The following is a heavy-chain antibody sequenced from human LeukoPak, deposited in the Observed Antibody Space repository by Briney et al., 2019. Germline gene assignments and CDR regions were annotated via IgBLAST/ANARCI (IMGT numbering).Heavy chain of an antibody. Sequence: GASVKVSCKASGYTFTSYYMHWVRQAPGRGLEWMGIINPSGGSTSYAQKFQGRVTMTRDTSTSTVYMELSSLRSEDTAVYYCARTLTVTTHGHGGDYWGQGTLVTVSS. CDR2: INPSGGST. CDR3: ARTLTVTTHGHGGDY. D-gene: IGHD4-17*01. V-gene: IGHV1-46*01. J-gene: IGHJ4*02. CDR1: GYTFTSYY.